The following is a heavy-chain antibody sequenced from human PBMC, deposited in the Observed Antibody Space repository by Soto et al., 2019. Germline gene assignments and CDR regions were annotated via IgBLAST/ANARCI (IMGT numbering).Heavy chain of an antibody. Sequence: GGSLRLSCAASGFTFSSYAMSWVRQAPGKGLEWVSAITGSGGSTYYADSVKGRFTISRDNSRNTLYLQMNSLRAEDTAVYYCARHPERIAQIGWFDPWGQGTLVTVSS. D-gene: IGHD6-13*01. V-gene: IGHV3-23*01. CDR1: GFTFSSYA. CDR2: ITGSGGST. CDR3: ARHPERIAQIGWFDP. J-gene: IGHJ5*02.